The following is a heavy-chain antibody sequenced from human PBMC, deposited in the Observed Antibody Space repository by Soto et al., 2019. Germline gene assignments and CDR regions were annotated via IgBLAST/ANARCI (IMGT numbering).Heavy chain of an antibody. D-gene: IGHD2-21*01. J-gene: IGHJ6*02. CDR2: ISGSADRT. Sequence: GGSLRLSCAASGFTFSSYVIHWVRQAPGKGLEWVAAISGSADRTYYADSVKGRFTISRDNSKNTLYLQMNSLRVEDTAVYFCVKGREVWYYYYGVDVWGPGTTVTVSS. CDR3: VKGREVWYYYYGVDV. CDR1: GFTFSSYV. V-gene: IGHV3-23*01.